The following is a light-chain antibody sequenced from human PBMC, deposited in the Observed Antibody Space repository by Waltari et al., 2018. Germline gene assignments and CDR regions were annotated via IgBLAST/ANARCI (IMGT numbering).Light chain of an antibody. Sequence: QSVVMQSPSASGTPGQRVTISCSGSSSTIGGNDVYLYQQCPGTAPKLLIYPNNQRPAGVPDRFSGSKSGTSASLVISGLQSEDEADYYCATWEDSLNGWVFGGGTKLTVL. CDR1: SSTIGGND. CDR2: PNN. V-gene: IGLV1-44*01. CDR3: ATWEDSLNGWV. J-gene: IGLJ3*02.